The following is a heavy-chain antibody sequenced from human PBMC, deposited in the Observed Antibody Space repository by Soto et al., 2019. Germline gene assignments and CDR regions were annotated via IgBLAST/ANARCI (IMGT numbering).Heavy chain of an antibody. V-gene: IGHV4-30-4*01. Sequence: PLSLTCTVSGASINSGDYYWSWIRQPPGKGLEWIGHIYYSGSTYYNPSLKSRAGISVDSSKSQVSLKLTSVTAADTAVYLCARILMNYYRLDYWGQGALVTVSS. CDR2: IYYSGST. J-gene: IGHJ4*02. D-gene: IGHD3-10*01. CDR3: ARILMNYYRLDY. CDR1: GASINSGDYY.